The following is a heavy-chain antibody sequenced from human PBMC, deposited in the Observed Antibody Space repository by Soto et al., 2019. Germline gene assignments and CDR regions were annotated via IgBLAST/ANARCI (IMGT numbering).Heavy chain of an antibody. CDR1: GFTFSSYA. D-gene: IGHD2-15*01. V-gene: IGHV3-23*01. CDR3: AKDHCSGGSCYYEPEYFQH. J-gene: IGHJ1*01. CDR2: ISGSGGST. Sequence: EVQLLESGGGLVQPGGSLRLSCAASGFTFSSYAMSWVRQAPGKGLEWVSAISGSGGSTYYADSVKGRFTISRVNSKNTLYLQMNSLRAEDTAVYYCAKDHCSGGSCYYEPEYFQHWGQGTLVTVSS.